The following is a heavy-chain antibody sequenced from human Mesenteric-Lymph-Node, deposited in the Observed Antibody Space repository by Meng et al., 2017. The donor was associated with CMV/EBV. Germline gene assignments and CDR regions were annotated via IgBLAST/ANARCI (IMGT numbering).Heavy chain of an antibody. CDR3: ARVRYGAFDI. D-gene: IGHD5-18*01. V-gene: IGHV3-30*02. Sequence: GESLKISCVASGFTFSSYGMHWVRQAPGKGLEWVAFIRYDGSNKYYADSVKGRFTISRDNSKNTLYLQMNSLRVEDTSVYYCARVRYGAFDIWGQGTMVTVSS. J-gene: IGHJ3*02. CDR1: GFTFSSYG. CDR2: IRYDGSNK.